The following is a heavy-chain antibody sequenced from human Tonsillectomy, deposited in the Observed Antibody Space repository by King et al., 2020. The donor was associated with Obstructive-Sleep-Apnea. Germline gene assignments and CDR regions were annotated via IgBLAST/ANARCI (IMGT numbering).Heavy chain of an antibody. D-gene: IGHD2-15*01. CDR1: GYTFTNYY. CDR3: AREEYCSGGTCLYGMDV. CDR2: INPSGGAT. J-gene: IGHJ6*02. V-gene: IGHV1-46*03. Sequence: QLVQSGAEVRKPGASVKVSCKASGYTFTNYYMHRVRQAPGQGLDWVGIINPSGGATSYAQKLQGRVTMTRDTSTSTVYMVLSSLRSEDTAVYYCAREEYCSGGTCLYGMDVWGQGTAVTVSS.